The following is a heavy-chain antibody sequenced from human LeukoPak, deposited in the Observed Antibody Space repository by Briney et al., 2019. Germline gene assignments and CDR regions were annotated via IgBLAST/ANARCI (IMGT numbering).Heavy chain of an antibody. CDR2: INHSGST. V-gene: IGHV4-34*01. J-gene: IGHJ5*02. Sequence: SETLSLTCAVYGGSFSGYHWSWIRQPPGKGLEWIGEINHSGSTNYNPSLKSRVTISVDTSKNQFSLKLSSVTAADTAVYYCARGVYYYGSGSYNNWFDPWGQGTLVTVSS. D-gene: IGHD3-10*01. CDR3: ARGVYYYGSGSYNNWFDP. CDR1: GGSFSGYH.